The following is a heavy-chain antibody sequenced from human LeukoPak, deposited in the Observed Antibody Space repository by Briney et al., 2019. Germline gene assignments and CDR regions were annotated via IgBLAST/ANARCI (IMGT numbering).Heavy chain of an antibody. D-gene: IGHD3-10*01. CDR3: ARDEIRSGAFDI. Sequence: GGTLSLSCVASGFTFSSYEMNWVRQAPGKGLEWVSYISGSGGTIYYGDSVKGRFTISRDNAKNSMYLQMNSLRAEDTAVYYCARDEIRSGAFDIWGQGTMV. CDR2: ISGSGGTI. CDR1: GFTFSSYE. V-gene: IGHV3-48*03. J-gene: IGHJ3*02.